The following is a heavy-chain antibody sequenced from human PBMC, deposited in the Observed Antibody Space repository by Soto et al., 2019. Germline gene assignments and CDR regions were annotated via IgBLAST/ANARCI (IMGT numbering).Heavy chain of an antibody. CDR1: GYTFTNFD. V-gene: IGHV1-8*01. CDR2: MNPNSGNT. J-gene: IGHJ6*02. Sequence: ASVKVSCKASGYTFTNFDINWVRQAAGQGLEWMGWMNPNSGNTGYAQKFQGRISMTRDTAMNTAYMELRSLRSDDTAVYYCAREALLRLYYYYGMDVWGQGTTVTVSS. CDR3: AREALLRLYYYYGMDV. D-gene: IGHD1-26*01.